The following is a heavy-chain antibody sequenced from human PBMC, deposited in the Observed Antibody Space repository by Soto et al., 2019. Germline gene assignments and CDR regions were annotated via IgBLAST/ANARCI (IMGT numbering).Heavy chain of an antibody. D-gene: IGHD3-3*01. Sequence: PGGSLRLSCAASGFTVSSNYMSWVRQAPGKGLEWVSVIYSGGSTYYADSVKGRFTISRDNSKNTLYLQMNSLRAEDTAVYYCARSKYYDFWSGYYHWFDPWGQGTLVTVSS. CDR1: GFTVSSNY. CDR2: IYSGGST. V-gene: IGHV3-53*01. CDR3: ARSKYYDFWSGYYHWFDP. J-gene: IGHJ5*02.